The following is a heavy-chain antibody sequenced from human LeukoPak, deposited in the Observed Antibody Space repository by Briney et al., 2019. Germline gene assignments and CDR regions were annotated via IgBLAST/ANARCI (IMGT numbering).Heavy chain of an antibody. CDR2: ISSSSSYI. CDR3: ARGISYYYYMDV. Sequence: GGSLRLSCAASGFTFSSYSMNWVRQAPGKGLEWVSSISSSSSYIYYADSVKGRFTISRDNAKNSLYLQMNSLRAEDTAVYYCARGISYYYYMDVWGKGTTVTISS. J-gene: IGHJ6*03. V-gene: IGHV3-21*01. D-gene: IGHD2-15*01. CDR1: GFTFSSYS.